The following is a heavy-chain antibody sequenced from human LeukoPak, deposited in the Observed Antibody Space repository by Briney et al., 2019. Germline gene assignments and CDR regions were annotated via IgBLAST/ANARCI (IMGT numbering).Heavy chain of an antibody. CDR1: GGSISSSTYY. J-gene: IGHJ3*02. CDR3: ARHGRPGYGGYENAFDI. CDR2: IYDSGDT. D-gene: IGHD5-12*01. V-gene: IGHV4-39*01. Sequence: SETLSLTCTVSGGSISSSTYYWDWIRQPPGQGLEWIGNIYDSGDTYYTPSLKSRVTMFVDTSENQFSLKPSSVTAADTAVYYCARHGRPGYGGYENAFDIWGQGTMVTVSS.